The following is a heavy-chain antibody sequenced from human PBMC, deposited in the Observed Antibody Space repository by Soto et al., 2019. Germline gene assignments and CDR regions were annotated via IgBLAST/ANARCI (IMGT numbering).Heavy chain of an antibody. CDR3: ARCSGWDGQCYVDW. Sequence: DVQLVETGGGLIQPGGSLRLSCAASGFIVSSSYMSWVRQAPGKGLEWVSVIYSDGRTYYADYVKSRFTNSRDNSKNKLYLPMNSLGAEDTAVYSGARCSGWDGQCYVDWWGQGTLVTVSS. CDR1: GFIVSSSY. V-gene: IGHV3-53*02. J-gene: IGHJ4*02. CDR2: IYSDGRT. D-gene: IGHD6-25*01.